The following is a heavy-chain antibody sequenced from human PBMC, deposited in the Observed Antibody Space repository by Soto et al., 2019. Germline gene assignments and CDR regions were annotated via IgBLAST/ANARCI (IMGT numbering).Heavy chain of an antibody. CDR3: AKLTTH. V-gene: IGHV3-23*01. J-gene: IGHJ4*02. CDR1: GFIFSSSA. Sequence: PGGSLRLSCAASGFIFSSSAMSWVRQAPGKGLEWVSTISTSGGSTNYADSVKGRFTISRDNSKNTLFLQMNSLRVEDTAVYYRAKLTTHWGQGTPVTVSS. CDR2: ISTSGGST.